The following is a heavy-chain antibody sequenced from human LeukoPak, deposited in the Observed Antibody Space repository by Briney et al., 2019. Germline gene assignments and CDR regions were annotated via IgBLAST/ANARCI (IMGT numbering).Heavy chain of an antibody. D-gene: IGHD1-14*01. CDR2: ISGGGGST. CDR1: EFTFSNYA. V-gene: IGHV3-23*01. Sequence: GGSLRLSCAASEFTFSNYAMNWVRQAPGKGRAWVSGISGGGGSTYYADSVKGRFTISRDNSKNTLYLQMDSLRAEDTALYYCAKGSGINHYHWIDPWGQGTLVTVSS. J-gene: IGHJ5*02. CDR3: AKGSGINHYHWIDP.